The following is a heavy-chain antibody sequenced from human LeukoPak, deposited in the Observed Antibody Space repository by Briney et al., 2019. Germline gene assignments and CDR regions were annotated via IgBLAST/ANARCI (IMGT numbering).Heavy chain of an antibody. Sequence: NPSQTLSLTCAVSGVSISSGGYSWSWIRQPPGKGLEWIGYIYHSGSTYYNPSLKSRVTISVDRSKNQFSLKLSSVTAADTAVYYCARVAARGLDAFDIWGQGTMVTVSS. V-gene: IGHV4-30-2*01. CDR1: GVSISSGGYS. CDR3: ARVAARGLDAFDI. J-gene: IGHJ3*02. D-gene: IGHD2-15*01. CDR2: IYHSGST.